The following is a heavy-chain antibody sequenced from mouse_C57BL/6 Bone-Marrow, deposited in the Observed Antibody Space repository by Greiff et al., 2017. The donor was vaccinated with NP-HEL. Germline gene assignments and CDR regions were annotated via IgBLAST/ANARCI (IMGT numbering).Heavy chain of an antibody. J-gene: IGHJ2*01. CDR2: IYPSDSET. CDR3: ARGGYGKGFFCDY. Sequence: VQLQQPGAELVRPGSSVKLSCKASGYTFTSYWMDWVKQRPGQGLEWIGNIYPSDSETHYNQTFKDKATLTVDKSSSTAYMQLSSLTSEDSAVYYCARGGYGKGFFCDYWGQGTTLTVSS. V-gene: IGHV1-61*01. CDR1: GYTFTSYW. D-gene: IGHD1-1*02.